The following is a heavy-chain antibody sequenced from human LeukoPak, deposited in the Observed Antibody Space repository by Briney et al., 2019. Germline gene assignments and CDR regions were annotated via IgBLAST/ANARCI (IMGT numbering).Heavy chain of an antibody. CDR3: ARGDYDLPFFDY. CDR1: GFTFSSYA. Sequence: PGGSLRLSCAASGFTFSSYAMHWVRQAPGKGLERVPVISYDGSNKYYADSVKGRFTISRDNSKNTLYLQMNSLRAEDTAVYYCARGDYDLPFFDYWGQGTLVTVSS. J-gene: IGHJ4*02. D-gene: IGHD3-22*01. V-gene: IGHV3-30-3*01. CDR2: ISYDGSNK.